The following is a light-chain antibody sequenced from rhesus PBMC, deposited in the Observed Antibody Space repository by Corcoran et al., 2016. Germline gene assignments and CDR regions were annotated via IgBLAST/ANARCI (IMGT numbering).Light chain of an antibody. V-gene: IGKV1-32*03. CDR2: YAN. J-gene: IGKJ4*01. CDR1: QGISSY. CDR3: QQGFSTPLT. Sequence: DIQMSQSPSSLSASVGDRVTITCRASQGISSYLNWYQQKPGKAPKLLIYYANSLASGVPSMFCGSGSGTYYTLALSSLQPDDFATYYCQQGFSTPLTFGGGTKVEIK.